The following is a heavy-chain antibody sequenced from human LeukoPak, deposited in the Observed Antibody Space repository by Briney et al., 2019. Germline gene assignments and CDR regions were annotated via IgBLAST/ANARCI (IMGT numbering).Heavy chain of an antibody. Sequence: ASVKVSCKASGYTFTSYYMYWVRQAPGQGLEWMGIINPSGGSTSYAQKFQGRVTMTRDTSTSTAYMDLRSLRSDDTAVYYCARAPKWELLPDYFDYWGQGTLVTVSS. CDR3: ARAPKWELLPDYFDY. J-gene: IGHJ4*02. D-gene: IGHD1-26*01. V-gene: IGHV1-46*01. CDR2: INPSGGST. CDR1: GYTFTSYY.